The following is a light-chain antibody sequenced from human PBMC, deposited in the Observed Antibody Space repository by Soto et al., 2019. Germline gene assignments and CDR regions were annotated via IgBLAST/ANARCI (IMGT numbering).Light chain of an antibody. V-gene: IGLV2-23*01. J-gene: IGLJ3*02. CDR1: SSDVGSYNL. Sequence: QSALTQTASVSASPGQSITISCSGTSSDVGSYNLVSWYQHYPGKAPKLIIYEGSRRPSGVSDRFSGSKSGNTASLTISVLQAEDEADYYCCSYATSRTLVFGGGTKLTVL. CDR2: EGS. CDR3: CSYATSRTLV.